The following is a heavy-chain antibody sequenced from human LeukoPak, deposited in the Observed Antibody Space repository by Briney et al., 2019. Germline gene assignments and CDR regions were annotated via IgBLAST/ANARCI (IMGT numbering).Heavy chain of an antibody. D-gene: IGHD6-19*01. V-gene: IGHV3-7*01. CDR3: ARVWQWLVPGAFDI. CDR1: GFTFSSYW. Sequence: QAGGSLRPSCAASGFTFSSYWMSWVRQAPGKGLEWVANIKQDGSEKYYVDSVKGRFTISRDNAKNSLYLQMNSLRAEDTAVYYCARVWQWLVPGAFDIWGQGTMVTVSS. J-gene: IGHJ3*02. CDR2: IKQDGSEK.